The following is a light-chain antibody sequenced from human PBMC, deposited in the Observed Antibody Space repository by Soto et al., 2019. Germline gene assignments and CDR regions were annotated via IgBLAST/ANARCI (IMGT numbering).Light chain of an antibody. CDR3: QQANSFPLT. J-gene: IGKJ4*01. CDR1: QDISSW. CDR2: AAS. Sequence: DIQMTQSPSSVSASVGDRVSITCRASQDISSWLAWYQQKPGQAPKLLIYAASSLQSEVPSRFSGRGSGTDFTLTISSLQPEDFATYYCQQANSFPLTFGGGTKVEIK. V-gene: IGKV1-12*01.